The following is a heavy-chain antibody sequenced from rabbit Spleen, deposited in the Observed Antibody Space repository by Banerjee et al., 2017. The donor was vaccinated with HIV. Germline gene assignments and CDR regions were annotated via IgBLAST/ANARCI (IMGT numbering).Heavy chain of an antibody. CDR2: IYTGNNKN. Sequence: QEQLVESGGDLVKPGASLTLTCTASGFSFSSSYDMCWVRQAPGKGLEWIGCIYTGNNKNYYASWAKGRFTISKTSSTMVTLQMTSLTAADTATYFCARDAGSYDYIDGYFSLWGPGTLVTVS. D-gene: IGHD8-1*01. CDR1: GFSFSSSYD. J-gene: IGHJ4*01. CDR3: ARDAGSYDYIDGYFSL. V-gene: IGHV1S45*01.